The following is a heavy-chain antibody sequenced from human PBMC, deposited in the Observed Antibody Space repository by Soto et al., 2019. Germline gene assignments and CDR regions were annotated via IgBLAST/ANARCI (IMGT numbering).Heavy chain of an antibody. V-gene: IGHV1-46*01. CDR1: GDTFTDYY. J-gene: IGHJ4*02. Sequence: QVQLVQSGAEVKMPGASVKVSCKASGDTFTDYYIHWVRQAPGQGLEWMGTVNPSGGHTTYAQHFLGRMTMTRDTSTSTLYMELTSLTSEDTALYYCARGGHVVVVTAALDYWGQGTLVTVSS. CDR2: VNPSGGHT. D-gene: IGHD2-21*02. CDR3: ARGGHVVVVTAALDY.